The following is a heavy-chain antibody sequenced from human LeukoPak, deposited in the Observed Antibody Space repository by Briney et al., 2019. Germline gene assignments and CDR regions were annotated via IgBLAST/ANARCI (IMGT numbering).Heavy chain of an antibody. Sequence: PGGSLRLSCAASGFTFSSYAMSWVRQAPGKGLEWVAVIRPDGSHISYVDPVKGRFTISRDNSKNTLFLQTNSLRAEDTAVYYCARRVTMVRGPFDNWGQGTLVTVSS. CDR2: IRPDGSHI. V-gene: IGHV3-33*08. CDR1: GFTFSSYA. J-gene: IGHJ4*02. CDR3: ARRVTMVRGPFDN. D-gene: IGHD3-10*01.